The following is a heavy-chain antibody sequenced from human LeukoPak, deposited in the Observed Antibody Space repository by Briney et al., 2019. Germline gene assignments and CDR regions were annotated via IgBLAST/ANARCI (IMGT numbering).Heavy chain of an antibody. CDR2: IFPSGGEI. CDR3: ARGGSPADY. V-gene: IGHV3-23*01. J-gene: IGHJ4*02. Sequence: GGSLRLSCAASGFTFSTFAMIWVRQPPGKGLEWVSSIFPSGGEIHYADSVRGRFTISRDNSKSTLSLQMNSLRAEDTAVYYCARGGSPADYWGQGTLVTVSS. D-gene: IGHD3-10*01. CDR1: GFTFSTFA.